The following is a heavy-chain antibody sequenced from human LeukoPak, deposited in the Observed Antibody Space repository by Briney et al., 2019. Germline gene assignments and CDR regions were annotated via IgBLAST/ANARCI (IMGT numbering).Heavy chain of an antibody. CDR1: GGSFSGYY. Sequence: SETLSLTCAVYGGSFSGYYWSWIRQPPGKGLEWIGEINHSGSTNYNPSLKSRVTISVDTSKNQFSLKLSSVTAADTAVYYCASLRERSYYARGFDYWGQETLVTVSS. D-gene: IGHD1-26*01. CDR3: ASLRERSYYARGFDY. CDR2: INHSGST. V-gene: IGHV4-34*01. J-gene: IGHJ4*02.